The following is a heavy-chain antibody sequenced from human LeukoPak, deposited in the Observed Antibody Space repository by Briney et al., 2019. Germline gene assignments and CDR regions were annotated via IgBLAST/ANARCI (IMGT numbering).Heavy chain of an antibody. Sequence: GGSLRLSCAASGFTFSSYSKNWVRQAPGKGLEWVSSISSSSSYIYYADSVKGRFTISRDNAKNSLYLQMNSLRAEDTAVYYCARDQNNWNEKDYWGQGTMVTVSS. V-gene: IGHV3-21*01. D-gene: IGHD1-1*01. CDR1: GFTFSSYS. CDR3: ARDQNNWNEKDY. CDR2: ISSSSSYI. J-gene: IGHJ4*02.